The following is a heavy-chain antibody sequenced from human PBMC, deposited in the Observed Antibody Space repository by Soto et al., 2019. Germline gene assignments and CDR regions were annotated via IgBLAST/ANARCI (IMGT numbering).Heavy chain of an antibody. CDR2: IYYTGTT. V-gene: IGHV4-59*08. CDR1: DIPISNYY. Sequence: SETLSLTCTVSDIPISNYYWGWFRQPPGLGLEWVGYIYYTGTTTYNPSLRSRVAISLDASKSQFSLNLRSVTAADTAVYYCARLGGYYQAFNIWGPGALVTVSS. CDR3: ARLGGYYQAFNI. J-gene: IGHJ4*01. D-gene: IGHD3-22*01.